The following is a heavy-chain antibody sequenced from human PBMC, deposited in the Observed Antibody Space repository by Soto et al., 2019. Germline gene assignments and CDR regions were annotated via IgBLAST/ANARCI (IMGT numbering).Heavy chain of an antibody. CDR3: ARGPPYSSRLYGDAFDI. Sequence: ASVKVSCKASGYTFTGYYMHWVRQVPGQGLEWMGWINPNSGGTNYAQKFQGWVTMTRDTSISTAYMELSRLRSGDTAVYYCARGPPYSSRLYGDAFDIWGQGTMVTVSS. D-gene: IGHD6-13*01. J-gene: IGHJ3*02. CDR1: GYTFTGYY. V-gene: IGHV1-2*04. CDR2: INPNSGGT.